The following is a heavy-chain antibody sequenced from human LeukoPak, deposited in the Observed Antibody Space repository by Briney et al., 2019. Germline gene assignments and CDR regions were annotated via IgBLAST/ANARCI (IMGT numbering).Heavy chain of an antibody. CDR2: IYYSGST. Sequence: PSETLSLTCAVYGGSFSGYYWSWIRQSPGKGLEWIGYIYYSGSTNYNPSLKSRVTISVDTSKNQFSLKLSSVTAADTAVYYCARLNSSGWYPRGFDYWGQGTLVTVSS. CDR1: GGSFSGYY. CDR3: ARLNSSGWYPRGFDY. D-gene: IGHD6-19*01. V-gene: IGHV4-59*01. J-gene: IGHJ4*02.